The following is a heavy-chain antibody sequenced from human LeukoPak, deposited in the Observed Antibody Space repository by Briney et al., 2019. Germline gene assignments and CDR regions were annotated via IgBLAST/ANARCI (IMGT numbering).Heavy chain of an antibody. CDR2: IWYDGSNK. CDR3: AKLDYYDSSGYCYPHRNDAFDI. Sequence: GGSLRLSCAASGFTFSSYGMHWVRQAPGKGLEWVAVIWYDGSNKYYADSVKGRFTISRDNSKNTLYLQMNSLRAEDTAVYYCAKLDYYDSSGYCYPHRNDAFDIWGQGTMVTVSS. V-gene: IGHV3-33*06. J-gene: IGHJ3*02. CDR1: GFTFSSYG. D-gene: IGHD3-22*01.